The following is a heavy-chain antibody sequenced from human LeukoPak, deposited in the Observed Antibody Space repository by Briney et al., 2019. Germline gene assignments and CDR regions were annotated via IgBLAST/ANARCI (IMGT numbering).Heavy chain of an antibody. D-gene: IGHD3-10*01. CDR3: AKGAYFSGSYGFAFDY. CDR2: ISGGGGST. V-gene: IGHV3-23*01. CDR1: GLTFSSYP. J-gene: IGHJ4*02. Sequence: GGSLRLSCAASGLTFSSYPMTWVRQAPGKGLEWVSAISGGGGSTHYADSVKGRFTISRDNSKNTLYLQMNSLRAEDMAVYFCAKGAYFSGSYGFAFDYWGQGTLVTVSS.